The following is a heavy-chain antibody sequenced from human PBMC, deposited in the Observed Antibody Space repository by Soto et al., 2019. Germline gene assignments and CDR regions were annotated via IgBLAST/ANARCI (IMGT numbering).Heavy chain of an antibody. CDR3: ARDLDY. V-gene: IGHV4-59*01. CDR1: GGSISSYY. CDR2: IYYSGST. J-gene: IGHJ4*02. Sequence: PSETLSLTCTVSGGSISSYYWSWIRQPPGKGLEWIGYIYYSGSTNYNPSLKSRVTISVDTSKNQFSLKLSSVTAADTAVYYCARDLDYWGKGTLLTVSS.